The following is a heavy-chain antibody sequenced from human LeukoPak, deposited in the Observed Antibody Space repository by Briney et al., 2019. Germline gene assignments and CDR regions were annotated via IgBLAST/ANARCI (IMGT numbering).Heavy chain of an antibody. Sequence: PSQTLSLTCSVSGGSISSDDYCWNWIRQHPGKGLEWIGYIYYSGSTYYNPSLKSRVALSVDTSKNQFSLKLSSLTAADTAVYYCARVWKKYNWFDPWGQGTLVTVSS. J-gene: IGHJ5*02. CDR1: GGSISSDDYC. CDR3: ARVWKKYNWFDP. D-gene: IGHD3-3*01. V-gene: IGHV4-31*03. CDR2: IYYSGST.